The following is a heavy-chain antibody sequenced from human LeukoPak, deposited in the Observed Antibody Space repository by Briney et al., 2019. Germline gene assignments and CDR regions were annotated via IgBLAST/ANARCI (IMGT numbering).Heavy chain of an antibody. D-gene: IGHD3-22*01. CDR1: GFTVSSNY. V-gene: IGHV3-53*01. CDR2: IYSGGST. CDR3: ARDPPPVYYYDSSGYPR. J-gene: IGHJ4*02. Sequence: PGGSLRLSCAASGFTVSSNYMSWVRQAPGKGLEWVSVIYSGGSTYYADSVKGRFTISRDNAKNSLYLQMNSLRAEDTALYHCARDPPPVYYYDSSGYPRWGQGTLVTVSS.